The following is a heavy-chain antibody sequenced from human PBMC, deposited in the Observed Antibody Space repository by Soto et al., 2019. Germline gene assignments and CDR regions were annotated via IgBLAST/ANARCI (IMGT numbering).Heavy chain of an antibody. D-gene: IGHD2-15*01. CDR3: AKDVPGYIFATLDY. CDR2: IMYDGSNK. V-gene: IGHV3-33*06. CDR1: GFTFSNYG. Sequence: QVQLVESGGGVVQPGRSLRLSCEASGFTFSNYGMHWVRQAPGKGLEWVAVIMYDGSNKYYAASVKGRFTISRGNSKNTLYLQLNSLRPEDTAVYYCAKDVPGYIFATLDYWGLGTLVTVSS. J-gene: IGHJ4*02.